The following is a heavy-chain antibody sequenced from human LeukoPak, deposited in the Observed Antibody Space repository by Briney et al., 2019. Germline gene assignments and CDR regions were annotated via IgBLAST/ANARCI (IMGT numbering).Heavy chain of an antibody. Sequence: GGSLRLSCAASGFTFSRYAMSWVRQAPGEGLEWVSAIGAGGGTTFYADSVKGRFTISRDNSKSTLYLQMDSLRAEDTAVYYCAKDGTSGTWDSWGQGTLVTVSS. D-gene: IGHD1-1*01. CDR2: IGAGGGTT. V-gene: IGHV3-23*01. CDR1: GFTFSRYA. CDR3: AKDGTSGTWDS. J-gene: IGHJ4*02.